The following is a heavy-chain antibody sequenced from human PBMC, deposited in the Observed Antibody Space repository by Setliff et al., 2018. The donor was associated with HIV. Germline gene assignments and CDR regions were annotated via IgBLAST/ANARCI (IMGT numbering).Heavy chain of an antibody. D-gene: IGHD1-20*01. CDR1: GFTLSSYS. J-gene: IGHJ4*02. CDR3: ARDLWGTYNGYLHY. Sequence: GGSLRLSCAASGFTLSSYSMHWVRQTPGKGLEWVSYITGAGSGIDYADSVKGRFTISRDNAKNSLFLQMNNLTVDDTGLYFCARDLWGTYNGYLHYWGRGTLVTVSS. CDR2: ITGAGSGI. V-gene: IGHV3-48*04.